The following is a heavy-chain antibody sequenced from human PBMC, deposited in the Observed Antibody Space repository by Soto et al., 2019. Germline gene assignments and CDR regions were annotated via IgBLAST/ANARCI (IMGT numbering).Heavy chain of an antibody. CDR2: LYYSGST. V-gene: IGHV4-61*01. J-gene: IGHJ3*02. Sequence: PSETLSLTCTVSGVSVSSGSYYWSWIRQPPGKGLEWIGYLYYSGSTNYNPSIKSRVTISVDTSKNQYFLKLSSVTAAETAVYCCARVPRFLQSNRAFDIWGQGTMVTVSS. CDR3: ARVPRFLQSNRAFDI. D-gene: IGHD3-3*01. CDR1: GVSVSSGSYY.